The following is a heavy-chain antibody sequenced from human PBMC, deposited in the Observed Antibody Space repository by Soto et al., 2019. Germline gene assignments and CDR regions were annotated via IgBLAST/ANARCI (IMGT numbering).Heavy chain of an antibody. V-gene: IGHV1-46*03. J-gene: IGHJ4*02. CDR3: AREESGQFDY. Sequence: GASVKVSFKASGYTFTSYYMPWVRQAPGQGLEWTGIINPSGGSTSYAQKFQGRVTMTRDTSTSTVYMELSSLRSEDTAVYYCAREESGQFDYWGQGTQVTVSS. CDR1: GYTFTSYY. CDR2: INPSGGST. D-gene: IGHD5-12*01.